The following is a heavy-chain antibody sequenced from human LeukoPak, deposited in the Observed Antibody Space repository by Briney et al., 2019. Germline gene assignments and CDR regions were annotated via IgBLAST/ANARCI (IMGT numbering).Heavy chain of an antibody. CDR1: GFTFSSYA. V-gene: IGHV3-23*01. Sequence: GGSLRLSCAASGFTFSSYAMSWVRQAPGKGLEWVSAMSGSGGSTYYADSVKGRFTISRDNSKNTLYLQMNSLRAEDTAVYYCAKPILLYSSSSLFDYWGQGTLVTVSS. D-gene: IGHD6-6*01. CDR2: MSGSGGST. CDR3: AKPILLYSSSSLFDY. J-gene: IGHJ4*02.